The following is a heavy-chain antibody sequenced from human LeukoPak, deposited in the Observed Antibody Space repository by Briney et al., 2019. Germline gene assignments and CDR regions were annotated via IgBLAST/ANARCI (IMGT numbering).Heavy chain of an antibody. J-gene: IGHJ3*02. CDR3: ARSGGLGDAFDI. D-gene: IGHD3-10*01. V-gene: IGHV4-59*01. CDR1: GGSISSYY. CDR2: IYYSGST. Sequence: SETLSLTCTVSGGSISSYYWSWIRQPPGKGLEWIGYIYYSGSTNYNPSLKSRVTISVDTSKSQFSLKLSSVTAADTAVYYCARSGGLGDAFDIWGQGTMVTVSS.